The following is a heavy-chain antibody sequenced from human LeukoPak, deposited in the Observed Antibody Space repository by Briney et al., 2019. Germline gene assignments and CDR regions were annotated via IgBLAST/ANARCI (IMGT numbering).Heavy chain of an antibody. V-gene: IGHV3-30*09. Sequence: TLSLTCAVSGGSISSSNWWSWVRQAPGKGLEWVAVISYDGSNKYYADSVKGRFAISRDNSKNTLYLQMNSLRAEDTAVYYCARGRGYYGSGSYLPFDYWGQGTLVTVSS. CDR3: ARGRGYYGSGSYLPFDY. CDR2: ISYDGSNK. J-gene: IGHJ4*02. CDR1: GGSISSSNW. D-gene: IGHD3-10*01.